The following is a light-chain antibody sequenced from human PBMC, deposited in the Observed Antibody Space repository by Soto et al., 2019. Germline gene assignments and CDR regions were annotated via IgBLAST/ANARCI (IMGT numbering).Light chain of an antibody. Sequence: QSVLTQPPSASGSPGQSVTISCTGTSSDVGGYNYVSWYQQHPGKAPKLMIYDVSKWPSGVPDRFSGSKSGNTASLTISGLQAEDEADFYCCSYAGSYTWVFGGGTKVTVL. CDR1: SSDVGGYNY. CDR2: DVS. CDR3: CSYAGSYTWV. V-gene: IGLV2-11*01. J-gene: IGLJ3*02.